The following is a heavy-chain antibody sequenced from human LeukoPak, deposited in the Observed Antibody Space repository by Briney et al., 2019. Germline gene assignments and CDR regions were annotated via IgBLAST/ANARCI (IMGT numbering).Heavy chain of an antibody. CDR2: IYPGDSDT. CDR1: GYSFTSYW. D-gene: IGHD5-18*01. J-gene: IGHJ3*02. Sequence: GESLKISCKGSGYSFTSYWIGWVRQMPGKGLEWMGIIYPGDSDTRYSPSFQGQVTISADKSITTAYLQWSSLKASDTAMYYCARPRGRGYSYGYHDAFDIWGQGTMVTVSS. V-gene: IGHV5-51*01. CDR3: ARPRGRGYSYGYHDAFDI.